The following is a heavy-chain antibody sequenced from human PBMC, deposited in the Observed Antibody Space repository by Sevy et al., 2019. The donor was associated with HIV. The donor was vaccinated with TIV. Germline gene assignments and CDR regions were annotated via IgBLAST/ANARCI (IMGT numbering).Heavy chain of an antibody. D-gene: IGHD6-19*01. J-gene: IGHJ6*03. CDR1: GFMFSSYA. Sequence: GGSLRLSCAASGFMFSSYAMSWVRQAPGKGLEWVSSVSGSGASTYYADSVKGRFTISRDNSKNTLYLEMSSLRVEETAVYYCAKDPAVGSYYSMYVWGRGTTVTVSS. V-gene: IGHV3-23*01. CDR3: AKDPAVGSYYSMYV. CDR2: VSGSGAST.